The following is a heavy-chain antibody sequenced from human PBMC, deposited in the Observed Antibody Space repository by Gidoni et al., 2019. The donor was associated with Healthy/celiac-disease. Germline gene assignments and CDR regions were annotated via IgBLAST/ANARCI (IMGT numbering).Heavy chain of an antibody. CDR1: DLTFSSYS. CDR2: ISSSSSYI. Sequence: EVQLVESGGGLVKPGGSLRLSCAASDLTFSSYSMNWVRQAPGKGLEWVSSISSSSSYIYYADSVKGRFTISRDNAKNSLYLQMNSLRAEDTAVYYCARDLAAAGFDYWGQGTLVTVSS. V-gene: IGHV3-21*01. CDR3: ARDLAAAGFDY. D-gene: IGHD6-13*01. J-gene: IGHJ4*02.